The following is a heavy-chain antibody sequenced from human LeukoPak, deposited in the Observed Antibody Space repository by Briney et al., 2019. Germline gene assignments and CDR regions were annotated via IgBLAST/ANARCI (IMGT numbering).Heavy chain of an antibody. V-gene: IGHV5-51*01. CDR1: GYSFTRYW. D-gene: IGHD5-18*01. CDR3: ARHVTPGGYSYGGDFDY. CDR2: IYPGDSDT. J-gene: IGHJ4*02. Sequence: GESLKIPCKGSGYSFTRYWIGWVRQMPGKGLEWMGIIYPGDSDTRYSPSFQGQVTISADKSISTAYLQWSSLKASDTAMYYCARHVTPGGYSYGGDFDYWGQGTLVTVSS.